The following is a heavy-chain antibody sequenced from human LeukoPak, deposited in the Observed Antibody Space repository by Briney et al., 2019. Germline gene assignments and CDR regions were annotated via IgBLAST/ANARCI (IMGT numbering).Heavy chain of an antibody. CDR2: ISYDGSNK. J-gene: IGHJ4*02. CDR1: GFTFSSYG. CDR3: AKTVDFDH. V-gene: IGHV3-30*18. Sequence: PGGSLRLSCAASGFTFSSYGMHWVRQAPGKGLEWVAVISYDGSNKYYADSVKGRFTISRDNSKNTLYLQMNSLRAEDTAVYYCAKTVDFDHWGQGTLVTVSS.